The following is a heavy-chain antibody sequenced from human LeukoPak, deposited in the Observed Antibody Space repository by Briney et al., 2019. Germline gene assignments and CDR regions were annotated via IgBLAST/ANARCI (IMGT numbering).Heavy chain of an antibody. D-gene: IGHD5-18*01. Sequence: SETPSLTCTVSGGSISSYYWSWIRQPPGMGLEWIGNIYHSGSTYYNPSLKSRVTISVDTSKKQFSLKLSSVTAADTAVYYCARWVDTAGDIWGQGTMVTVSS. J-gene: IGHJ3*02. CDR2: IYHSGST. V-gene: IGHV4-59*04. CDR3: ARWVDTAGDI. CDR1: GGSISSYY.